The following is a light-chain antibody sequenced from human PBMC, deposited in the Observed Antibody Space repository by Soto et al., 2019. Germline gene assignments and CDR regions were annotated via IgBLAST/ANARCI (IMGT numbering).Light chain of an antibody. J-gene: IGKJ1*01. CDR3: QQYNSYSRT. CDR2: KAS. Sequence: DIQMTQSPSTLSASVGDKFTITCRASQSISSWLAWYQQKPGKAPKLLIYKASSLESGVPSRFSGSGSGTEFTLTISSLQPDDFATYYCQQYNSYSRTFGQGTKVDI. V-gene: IGKV1-5*03. CDR1: QSISSW.